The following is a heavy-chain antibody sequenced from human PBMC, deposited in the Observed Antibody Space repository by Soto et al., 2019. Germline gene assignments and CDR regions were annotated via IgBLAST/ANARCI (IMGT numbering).Heavy chain of an antibody. J-gene: IGHJ4*02. CDR2: IFYSGNT. V-gene: IGHV4-30-4*01. Sequence: QVQLQESGPGLVKPSQTLSLTCTVSGGSIRSGDYYWCWIRQPPGKGLEWIGNIFYSGNTHYTPALSSRPSISVHTSKIQFSLKLTSVTVAATAVYYCARASAYTAADFDYWGQGTLVTVSS. CDR1: GGSIRSGDYY. D-gene: IGHD2-15*01. CDR3: ARASAYTAADFDY.